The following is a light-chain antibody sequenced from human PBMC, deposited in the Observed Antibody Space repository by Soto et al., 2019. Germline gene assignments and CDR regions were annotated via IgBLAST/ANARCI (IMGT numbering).Light chain of an antibody. CDR3: QQYDNLPPYT. CDR2: DAS. CDR1: QDISNY. J-gene: IGKJ2*01. Sequence: DIQMTQSPSSLSASVGDRVTITCQASQDISNYLNWYQQKPGKAPKLLIYDASNLETGVPSRFSGSGSGTDFTFTISRLQPEDIATYYCQQYDNLPPYTFGQGTKLDIK. V-gene: IGKV1-33*01.